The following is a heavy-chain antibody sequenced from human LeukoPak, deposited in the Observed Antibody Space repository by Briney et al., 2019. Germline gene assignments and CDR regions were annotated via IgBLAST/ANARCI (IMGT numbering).Heavy chain of an antibody. V-gene: IGHV1-69*05. J-gene: IGHJ4*02. CDR3: ARGRYDSSGYYSENYYFDY. CDR1: GGTFSSYA. Sequence: SVQVSCKASGGTFSSYAISWVRQAPGQGLEWMGGIIPLFGTANYAQKFQGRVTITTDESTNTAYKELSSLRSEDTAVYYCARGRYDSSGYYSENYYFDYWGQGTLVTVSS. CDR2: IIPLFGTA. D-gene: IGHD3-22*01.